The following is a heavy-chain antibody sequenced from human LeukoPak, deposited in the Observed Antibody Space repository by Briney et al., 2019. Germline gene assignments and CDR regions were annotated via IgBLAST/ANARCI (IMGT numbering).Heavy chain of an antibody. Sequence: ASVKVSCKVSGYTLTELSMHWVRQAPGKGLEWMGGFDPEDGETIYAQKFQGRVTMTEDTSTDTAYMELSSLRSEDTAVYYCATGGRITMVRGVIITVPMGAFDIWGQGTMVTVSS. CDR2: FDPEDGET. J-gene: IGHJ3*02. CDR1: GYTLTELS. D-gene: IGHD3-10*01. CDR3: ATGGRITMVRGVIITVPMGAFDI. V-gene: IGHV1-24*01.